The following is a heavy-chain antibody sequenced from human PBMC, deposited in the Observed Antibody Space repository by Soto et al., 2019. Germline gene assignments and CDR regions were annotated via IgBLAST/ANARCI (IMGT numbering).Heavy chain of an antibody. V-gene: IGHV3-30-3*01. Sequence: PGGSLRLSCAASGFTFSSYAMHWVRQAPGKGLEWVAVISYDGSNKYYADSVKGRFTISRDNSKNTLYLQMNSLRAEDTAVYYCARDREDVVVVAAAFDIWGQGTMVTVSS. CDR1: GFTFSSYA. J-gene: IGHJ3*02. D-gene: IGHD2-15*01. CDR2: ISYDGSNK. CDR3: ARDREDVVVVAAAFDI.